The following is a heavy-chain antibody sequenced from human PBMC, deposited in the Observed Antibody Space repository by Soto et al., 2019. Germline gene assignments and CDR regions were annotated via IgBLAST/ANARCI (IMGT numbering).Heavy chain of an antibody. CDR2: IIPIFGTA. CDR3: ARELTVTPRGFSSGLWFDP. D-gene: IGHD6-19*01. CDR1: GGTFSSYA. J-gene: IGHJ5*02. V-gene: IGHV1-69*13. Sequence: GASVKVSCKASGGTFSSYAISWVRQAPGQGLEWMGGIIPIFGTANYAQKFQGRVTITADESTSTAYMELSSLRSEGTAVYYCARELTVTPRGFSSGLWFDPWGQGTLVTVSS.